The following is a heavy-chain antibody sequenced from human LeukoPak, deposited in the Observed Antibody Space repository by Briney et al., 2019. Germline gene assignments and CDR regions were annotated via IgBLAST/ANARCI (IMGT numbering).Heavy chain of an antibody. Sequence: PGGSLRLSCAASGFTFSNYGMNWVRQAPGKGLEWVSGISGSGGRTYIADSVKGRFTISRDNSKNTLYLQMNSLRAEDTAVYYCAKSPSYYDSSGSVLRFFDLWGRGTLVTVSS. V-gene: IGHV3-23*01. D-gene: IGHD3-22*01. CDR1: GFTFSNYG. J-gene: IGHJ2*01. CDR2: ISGSGGRT. CDR3: AKSPSYYDSSGSVLRFFDL.